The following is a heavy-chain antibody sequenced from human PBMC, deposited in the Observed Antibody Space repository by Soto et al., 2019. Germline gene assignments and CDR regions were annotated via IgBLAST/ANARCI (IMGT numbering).Heavy chain of an antibody. CDR1: GFTFSDYY. D-gene: IGHD6-13*01. CDR3: ARIIAPAGGRRYFDL. Sequence: QVQLVESGGGLVKPGGSLRLSCAASGFTFSDYYMSWIRQAPGKGLEWVSYINSSSTYTNYADSVKGRFPISRDNAKNSLYQQMNSLRAVEPEVYYCARIIAPAGGRRYFDLWGRGNLVTVSS. J-gene: IGHJ2*01. CDR2: INSSSTYT. V-gene: IGHV3-11*05.